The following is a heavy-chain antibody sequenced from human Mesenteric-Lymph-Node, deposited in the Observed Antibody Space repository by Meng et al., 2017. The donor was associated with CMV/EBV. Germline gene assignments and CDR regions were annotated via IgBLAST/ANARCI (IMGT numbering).Heavy chain of an antibody. CDR2: VYYSGGT. Sequence: SETLSLTCIVSGASISSSSYYWGWIRQSPGKGLEWIGNVYYSGGTAYNPSLRSRLTISVDTSKNQFSLNLSSVTAADTAVYYCARVSSGSYTGGAYYFDYWAQGTLVTVSS. CDR3: ARVSSGSYTGGAYYFDY. V-gene: IGHV4-39*07. J-gene: IGHJ4*02. CDR1: GASISSSSYY. D-gene: IGHD3-3*01.